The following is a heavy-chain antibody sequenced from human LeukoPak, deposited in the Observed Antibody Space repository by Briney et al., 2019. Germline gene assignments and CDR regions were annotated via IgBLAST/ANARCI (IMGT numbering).Heavy chain of an antibody. CDR1: RYTFTGYY. CDR3: ARVSGRDGYNGMADY. J-gene: IGHJ4*02. CDR2: INPNSGGT. Sequence: GASVKVFCKASRYTFTGYYMHWVRQAPGQGLEWMGWINPNSGGTNYAQKFQGRVTMTRDTSISTAYMELSRLRSDDTAVYYCARVSGRDGYNGMADYWGQGTLVTVSS. D-gene: IGHD5-24*01. V-gene: IGHV1-2*02.